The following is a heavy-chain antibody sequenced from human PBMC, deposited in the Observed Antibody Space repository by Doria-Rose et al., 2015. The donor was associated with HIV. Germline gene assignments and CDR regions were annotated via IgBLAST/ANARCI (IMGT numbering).Heavy chain of an antibody. CDR3: ARIKSSRWYHKYYFDF. CDR1: GVSLSSPGMG. J-gene: IGHJ4*02. Sequence: QITLKESGPVLVKPTETLTLTCTVSGVSLSSPGMGVSWIRQPPGKVLEWLANIFSDDERSYKTSLKSRLIISRGTSKRQVVLTMTDMDPVDTATYYCARIKSSRWYHKYYFDFWGQGTLVIVSA. CDR2: IFSDDER. V-gene: IGHV2-26*01. D-gene: IGHD6-13*01.